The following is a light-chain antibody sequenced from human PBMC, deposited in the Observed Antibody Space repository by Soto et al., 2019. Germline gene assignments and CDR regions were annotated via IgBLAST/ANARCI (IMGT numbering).Light chain of an antibody. CDR2: AAS. Sequence: EIVLTHSPGTLALSPCERAALSCRASQSVSSSYLVWHQQKPGQAPRLLIYAASRRATGIPDRFSGSGSGTDLPLTISRLEPEDFAVYYCQQYGSSSWTFGQGTKVDI. V-gene: IGKV3-20*01. J-gene: IGKJ1*01. CDR1: QSVSSSY. CDR3: QQYGSSSWT.